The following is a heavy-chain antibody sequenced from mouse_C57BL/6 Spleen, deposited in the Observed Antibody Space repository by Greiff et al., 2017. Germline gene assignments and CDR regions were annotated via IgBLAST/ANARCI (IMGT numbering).Heavy chain of an antibody. J-gene: IGHJ2*01. Sequence: QVQLQQPGAELVRPGSSVKLSCKASGYTFTSYWMHWVKQRPIQGLEWIGNIDPSDSETHYNQKFKDKATLTVHKSSSTAYMQLSSRTSEDSAVYYCARLGSTVVAWGQGTTLTVSS. CDR3: ARLGSTVVA. D-gene: IGHD1-1*01. CDR2: IDPSDSET. V-gene: IGHV1-52*01. CDR1: GYTFTSYW.